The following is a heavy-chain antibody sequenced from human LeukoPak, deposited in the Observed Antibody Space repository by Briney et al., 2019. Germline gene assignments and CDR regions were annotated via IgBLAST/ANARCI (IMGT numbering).Heavy chain of an antibody. CDR3: ARAADIVAMLFDY. D-gene: IGHD5-12*01. CDR1: GGSISSYY. Sequence: SETLSLTCTVSGGSISSYYWSWIRQPPGKGLEWIGYIYYSGSTNYNPSLKSRVTISVDTSKNQFSLKLSSVTAADTAVYYCARAADIVAMLFDYWGQGTLVTVSS. CDR2: IYYSGST. V-gene: IGHV4-59*01. J-gene: IGHJ4*02.